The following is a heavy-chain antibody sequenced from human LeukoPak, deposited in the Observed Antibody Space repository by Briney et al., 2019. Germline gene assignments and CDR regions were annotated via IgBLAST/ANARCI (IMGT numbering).Heavy chain of an antibody. CDR3: AGGQMFTSGGFDD. J-gene: IGHJ4*02. D-gene: IGHD6-19*01. CDR2: IYTGGDT. CDR1: GFSVSNKY. V-gene: IGHV3-53*01. Sequence: GGSLRLSCAASGFSVSNKYMSWVRQAPGKGLEWVSVIYTGGDTYYADSVRGRFTISRDNSKNTVHLQMNSLRAEDTALYYCAGGQMFTSGGFDDWGQGTLVTVSS.